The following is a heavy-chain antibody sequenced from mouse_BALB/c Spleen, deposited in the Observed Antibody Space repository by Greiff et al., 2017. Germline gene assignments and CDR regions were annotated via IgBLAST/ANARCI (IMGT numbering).Heavy chain of an antibody. CDR3: TRWAKIFGNYGYFDV. V-gene: IGHV1-69*02. CDR2: IYPSDSYT. Sequence: VQLQQPGAELVRPGASVKLSCKASGYTFTSYWINWVKQRPGQGLEWIGNIYPSDSYTNYNQKFKDKATLTVDKSSSTAYMQLSSPTSEDSAVYYCTRWAKIFGNYGYFDVWGAGTTVTVSS. CDR1: GYTFTSYW. D-gene: IGHD1-1*01. J-gene: IGHJ1*01.